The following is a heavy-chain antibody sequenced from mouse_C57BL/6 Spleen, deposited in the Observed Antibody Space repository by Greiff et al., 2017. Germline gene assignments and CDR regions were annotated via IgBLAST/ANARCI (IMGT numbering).Heavy chain of an antibody. D-gene: IGHD1-1*01. J-gene: IGHJ2*01. Sequence: QVQLKQSGPELVKPGASVKISCKASGYAFSSSWMNWVKQRPGKGLEWIGRIYPGDGDTNYNGKFKGKATLAADKSSSTAYMQLSSLTSEDSAVYFCARSGATVVARWFDYWGQGTTLTVSS. CDR1: GYAFSSSW. CDR2: IYPGDGDT. CDR3: ARSGATVVARWFDY. V-gene: IGHV1-82*01.